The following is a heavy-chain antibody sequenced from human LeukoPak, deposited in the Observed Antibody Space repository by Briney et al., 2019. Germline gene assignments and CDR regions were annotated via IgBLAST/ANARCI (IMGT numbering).Heavy chain of an antibody. CDR3: VRDLNWAFDC. CDR2: ITTSSSIM. D-gene: IGHD1-1*01. J-gene: IGHJ4*02. Sequence: GGSLRLSCAASGFIFSSYSMNWVRQAPGKGLEWVSYITTSSSIMRYADSVKGRFAISRDNARSSLYLQMNTLRAEDTAMYYCVRDLNWAFDCWGQGTLVTVSS. CDR1: GFIFSSYS. V-gene: IGHV3-48*04.